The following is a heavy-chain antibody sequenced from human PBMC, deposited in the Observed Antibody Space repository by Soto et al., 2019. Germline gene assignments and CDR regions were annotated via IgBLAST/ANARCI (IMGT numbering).Heavy chain of an antibody. J-gene: IGHJ5*02. CDR1: GYTFTSYG. V-gene: IGHV1-18*01. D-gene: IGHD3-10*01. Sequence: QVQLVQSGAEVKKPGASVKVSCKASGYTFTSYGFSWVRQAPGQGLEWMGWISAYNGNTNYAQNLQGRVTMTTDTSTSTAYMELRSLRSDDTAVYYCARASYYYGSGNGNWFDPWGQGTLVTVSS. CDR3: ARASYYYGSGNGNWFDP. CDR2: ISAYNGNT.